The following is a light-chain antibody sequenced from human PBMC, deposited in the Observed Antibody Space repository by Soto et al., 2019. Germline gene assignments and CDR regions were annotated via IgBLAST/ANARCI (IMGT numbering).Light chain of an antibody. CDR2: EGS. J-gene: IGLJ3*02. V-gene: IGLV2-23*01. CDR3: CSYAGSSTLV. Sequence: QSALTQPASVSGSPGQSITISCTGTSSDVGSYNHVSWYQQHPGKAPKLMIYEGSKRPSGVSNRFSGSKSGITASLTISGLQAEDEADYYCCSYAGSSTLVFGGGTKVTVL. CDR1: SSDVGSYNH.